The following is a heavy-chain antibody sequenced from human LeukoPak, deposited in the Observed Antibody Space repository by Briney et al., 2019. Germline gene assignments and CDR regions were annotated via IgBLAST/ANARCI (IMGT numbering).Heavy chain of an antibody. CDR2: ISGSGGST. CDR1: GFTVSSNY. Sequence: GGSLRLSCAASGFTVSSNYMNWVRQAPGKGLEWVSAISGSGGSTYYADSVKGRFTISRDNSKNTLYLQMNSLRAEDTAVYYCARDTAIYYWGQGTLVTVSS. D-gene: IGHD5-18*01. CDR3: ARDTAIYY. V-gene: IGHV3-23*01. J-gene: IGHJ4*02.